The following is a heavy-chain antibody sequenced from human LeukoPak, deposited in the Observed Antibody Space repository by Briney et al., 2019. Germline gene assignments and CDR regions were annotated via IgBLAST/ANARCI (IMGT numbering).Heavy chain of an antibody. CDR2: IVASYEGT. V-gene: IGHV3-23*01. D-gene: IGHD3/OR15-3a*01. Sequence: PGGSLRLSCAASGVTFSSYAMMWVRQAPGKGLEWVSTIVASYEGTFYANSVKGRFTISRDNSKSTLSLQMNSLRAEDTAVYYCAKGKAGGLVDLFDPRGQGTLVTVSS. CDR3: AKGKAGGLVDLFDP. CDR1: GVTFSSYA. J-gene: IGHJ5*02.